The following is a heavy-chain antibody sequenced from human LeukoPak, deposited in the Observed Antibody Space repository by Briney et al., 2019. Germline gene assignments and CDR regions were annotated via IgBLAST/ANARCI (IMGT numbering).Heavy chain of an antibody. CDR3: ARAVTMVRGPTAYYGMDV. J-gene: IGHJ6*02. CDR2: INSDGSST. CDR1: GFTFSSYW. D-gene: IGHD3-10*01. V-gene: IGHV3-74*01. Sequence: PGGSLRLSCAASGFTFSSYWMHWVRQAPGKGLVWVSRINSDGSSTSYADSVKGRFTISRDNAKNTLYLQMNSLRAEDTAVYYCARAVTMVRGPTAYYGMDVWGQGTTVTVSS.